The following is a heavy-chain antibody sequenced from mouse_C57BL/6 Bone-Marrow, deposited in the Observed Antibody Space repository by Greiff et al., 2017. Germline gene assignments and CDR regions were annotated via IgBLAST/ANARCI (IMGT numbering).Heavy chain of an antibody. D-gene: IGHD1-1*01. CDR2: IYPGDGDT. CDR1: GYAFSSSW. CDR3: ARITTVDYAMVY. Sequence: QVQLQQSGPELVKPGASVKISCKASGYAFSSSWMNWVKQRPGKGLEWIGRIYPGDGDTNYNGKFKGKATLTADKSSSTAYMQLSSLTSEDSAVYFCARITTVDYAMVYWGQGTSVTVSS. J-gene: IGHJ4*01. V-gene: IGHV1-82*01.